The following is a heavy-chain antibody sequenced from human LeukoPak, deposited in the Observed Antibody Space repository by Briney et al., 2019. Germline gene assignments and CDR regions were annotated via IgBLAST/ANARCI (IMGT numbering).Heavy chain of an antibody. CDR2: ISGSGGST. D-gene: IGHD4-11*01. J-gene: IGHJ6*03. CDR1: GFTFSSYA. Sequence: PGGSLRLSCAASGFTFSSYAMSWVRQAPGKGLEWVSAISGSGGSTYYADSVKGRFTISRDNSKNTLYLQMNSLRAEDTAVYYCARQYDSYFYYYLDLWGTGTTVTVSS. CDR3: ARQYDSYFYYYLDL. V-gene: IGHV3-23*01.